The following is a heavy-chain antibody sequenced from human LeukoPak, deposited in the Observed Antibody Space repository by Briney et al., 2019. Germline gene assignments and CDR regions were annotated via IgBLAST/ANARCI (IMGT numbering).Heavy chain of an antibody. D-gene: IGHD4-17*01. Sequence: SVKVSCKVSGYTLTELSMHWVRQAPGKGLEWMGGFDPEDGETIYAQKFQGRVTMTEDTSTDTAYMELSSLRSEDTAVYYCANGVTTLPYWVYWGQGTLVTVSS. J-gene: IGHJ4*02. CDR2: FDPEDGET. CDR3: ANGVTTLPYWVY. V-gene: IGHV1-24*01. CDR1: GYTLTELS.